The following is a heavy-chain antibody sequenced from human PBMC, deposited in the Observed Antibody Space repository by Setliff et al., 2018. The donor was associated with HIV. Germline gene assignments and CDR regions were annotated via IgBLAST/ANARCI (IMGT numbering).Heavy chain of an antibody. CDR3: ARTLPQYTNLFDY. D-gene: IGHD5-18*01. CDR1: GGTFSSYA. V-gene: IGHV1-69*13. J-gene: IGHJ4*02. CDR2: IIPIFGTA. Sequence: ASVKVSCKASGGTFSSYAISWVRQAPGQGLEWMGGIIPIFGTANYAQKFQGRVTITADESTSTAYMELSSLRSDDTAVYYCARTLPQYTNLFDYWGQGTLVTVSS.